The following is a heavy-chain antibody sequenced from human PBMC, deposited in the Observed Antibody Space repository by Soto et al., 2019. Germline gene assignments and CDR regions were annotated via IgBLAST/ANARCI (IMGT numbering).Heavy chain of an antibody. CDR2: ISAYNGNT. Sequence: ASVKVSCKASGYTFTSYGISWVRQAPGQGLEWMGWISAYNGNTNYAQKLQGRVTMTTDTSTSTAYMELRSLRSDDTAAYYCARDLGASWLIPLHFDIWGQGTMVTVSS. J-gene: IGHJ3*02. CDR3: ARDLGASWLIPLHFDI. CDR1: GYTFTSYG. D-gene: IGHD1-26*01. V-gene: IGHV1-18*01.